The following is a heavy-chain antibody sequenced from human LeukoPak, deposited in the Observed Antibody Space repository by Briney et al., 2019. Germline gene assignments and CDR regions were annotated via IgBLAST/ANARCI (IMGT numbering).Heavy chain of an antibody. D-gene: IGHD3-16*01. CDR1: GGSISSYY. CDR3: ARVLWGSTIRGAFDI. J-gene: IGHJ3*02. CDR2: IYYSGST. Sequence: PSETLSLTCTVSGGSISSYYWSWIRQPPGKGLEWIGYIYYSGSTNYNPPLKSRVTISVDTSKNQFSLKLSSVTAADTAVYYCARVLWGSTIRGAFDIWGQGTMVTVSS. V-gene: IGHV4-59*01.